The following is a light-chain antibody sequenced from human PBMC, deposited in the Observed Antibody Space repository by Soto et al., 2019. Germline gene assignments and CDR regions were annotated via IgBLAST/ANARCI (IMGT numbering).Light chain of an antibody. CDR3: QQYDNWPPWT. CDR1: QSVGAN. V-gene: IGKV3-15*01. Sequence: EIVMTQSPATLSVSPGERATLSCRASQSVGANLAWYQQRPGQAPILLIYGASSRAGGVPPRFSGSGSGTEFTLTISGLQSEDFADYYCQQYDNWPPWTFDQGTKVEIK. CDR2: GAS. J-gene: IGKJ1*01.